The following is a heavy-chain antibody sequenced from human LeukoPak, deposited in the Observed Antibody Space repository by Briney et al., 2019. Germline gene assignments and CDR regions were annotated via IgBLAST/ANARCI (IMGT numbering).Heavy chain of an antibody. J-gene: IGHJ4*02. D-gene: IGHD6-13*01. CDR3: ARSPVALAAANSVAFDY. V-gene: IGHV1-69*13. CDR1: GGTLSDHI. CDR2: LIPMFGTA. Sequence: ASVKVSSNASGGTLSDHIISWVRQTPGQGLEWMGSLIPMFGTANYAQNFQDRVTLSADGSTSTVYMELSSLRSEDTAVYYCARSPVALAAANSVAFDYWGQGTLVTVSS.